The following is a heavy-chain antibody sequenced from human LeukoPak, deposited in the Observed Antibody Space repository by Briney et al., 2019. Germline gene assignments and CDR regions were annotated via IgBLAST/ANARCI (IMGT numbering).Heavy chain of an antibody. J-gene: IGHJ4*02. D-gene: IGHD5-18*01. Sequence: SETLSLTCTVSGGSISGSYWDWIRQSPGKGLEWLGYVYYTGRTNYNPSLKSRLTMSVDTSTNQFSLRLSSVTAADTAVYYCARPSAQTRGYSYGPFDYWGQGTLVTVSS. V-gene: IGHV4-59*08. CDR1: GGSISGSY. CDR2: VYYTGRT. CDR3: ARPSAQTRGYSYGPFDY.